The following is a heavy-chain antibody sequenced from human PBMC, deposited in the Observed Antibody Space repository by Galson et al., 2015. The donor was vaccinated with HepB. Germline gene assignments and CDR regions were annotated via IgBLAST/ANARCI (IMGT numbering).Heavy chain of an antibody. V-gene: IGHV4-31*03. Sequence: TLSLTCTVSGGSISSGGYYWSWIRQHPGKGLEWIGYIYYSGSTYYNPSLKSRVTTSVDTSKNQFSLKLSSVTAADTAVYYCARAWVVPAATDYWGQGTLVTVSS. J-gene: IGHJ4*02. CDR1: GGSISSGGYY. CDR3: ARAWVVPAATDY. CDR2: IYYSGST. D-gene: IGHD2-2*01.